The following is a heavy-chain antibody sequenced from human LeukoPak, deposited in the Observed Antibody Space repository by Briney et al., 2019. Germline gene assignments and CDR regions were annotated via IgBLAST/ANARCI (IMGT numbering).Heavy chain of an antibody. D-gene: IGHD6-19*01. V-gene: IGHV4-39*01. J-gene: IGHJ4*02. Sequence: SETLSLTCTVSGGSISSSSYYWGWIRQPPGKGLEWIGSIYYSGSTYYNPSLKSRVTISVDTSKNQFSLKLSSVTAADTAVYYCARRSKGIAVAGTRYYFDYWGQGTLVTVSS. CDR1: GGSISSSSYY. CDR2: IYYSGST. CDR3: ARRSKGIAVAGTRYYFDY.